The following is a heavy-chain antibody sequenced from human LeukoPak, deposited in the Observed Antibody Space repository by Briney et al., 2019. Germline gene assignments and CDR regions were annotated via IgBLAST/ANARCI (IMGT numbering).Heavy chain of an antibody. D-gene: IGHD6-13*01. J-gene: IGHJ4*02. CDR3: AREAAAGTDYCFDY. V-gene: IGHV3-21*01. CDR1: GFTFSSYS. CDR2: ISSSSSYI. Sequence: PGGSLRLSCAASGFTFSSYSMNWVRQAPGKGLEWVSSISSSSSYIYYADSVKGRFTISRDNAKNSLYLQMNSLRAEDTAVYYCAREAAAGTDYCFDYWGQGTLVTVSS.